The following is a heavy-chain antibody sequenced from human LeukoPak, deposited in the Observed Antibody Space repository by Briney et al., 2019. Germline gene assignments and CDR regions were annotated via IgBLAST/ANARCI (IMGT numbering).Heavy chain of an antibody. CDR1: GFTFSSYG. CDR2: ISYDGTLQ. Sequence: GGSLRLSCAASGFTFSSYGMHWVRQAPGKGLDWVAVISYDGTLQYYGDSVKGRFIISRDNSKNMFYLQMNSLRPEDAAMYYCAKDYGDLSRYYDLWGRGTLVSVSS. J-gene: IGHJ2*01. CDR3: AKDYGDLSRYYDL. V-gene: IGHV3-30*02. D-gene: IGHD4-17*01.